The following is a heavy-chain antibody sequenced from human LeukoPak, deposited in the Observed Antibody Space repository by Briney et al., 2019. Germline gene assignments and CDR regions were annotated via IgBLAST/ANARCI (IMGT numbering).Heavy chain of an antibody. V-gene: IGHV3-7*01. J-gene: IGHJ6*03. CDR1: GFTFSSYW. Sequence: GGSLRLSCAASGFTFSSYWMSWVRQAPGKGLEWVANIKQDGSEKYYVDSVKGRFTISRDNAKNSLYLQMNSLRAEDTAVYYCARAGLDYYYYMDVWGKGTTLTVSS. CDR3: ARAGLDYYYYMDV. CDR2: IKQDGSEK.